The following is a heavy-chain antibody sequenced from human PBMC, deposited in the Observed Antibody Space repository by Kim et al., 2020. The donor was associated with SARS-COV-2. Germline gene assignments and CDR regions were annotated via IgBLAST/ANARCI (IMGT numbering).Heavy chain of an antibody. CDR3: TQLVVRD. CDR2: ISGSGLTS. J-gene: IGHJ4*02. V-gene: IGHV3-23*01. Sequence: GGSLRLSCAASGFNLSTYVMSWVRQAPGKGLEWVSGISGSGLTSYYIDSVKGRFTISRDTSKNTLYLQMDSLRAEDTAVYYCTQLVVRDWGQGTLVIVSS. D-gene: IGHD2-15*01. CDR1: GFNLSTYV.